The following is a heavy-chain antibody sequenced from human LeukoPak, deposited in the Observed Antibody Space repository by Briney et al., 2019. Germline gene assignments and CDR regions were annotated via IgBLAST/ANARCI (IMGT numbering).Heavy chain of an antibody. CDR2: IIPIFGTA. V-gene: IGHV1-69*13. D-gene: IGHD6-13*01. J-gene: IGHJ5*02. CDR3: ASEIAAAGTRWFDP. CDR1: GGTFSSYA. Sequence: SVTVSCKASGGTFSSYAISWVRRAPGPGLEWMGGIIPIFGTANYAQKFQGRVTITADESTSTAYMELSSLRSEDTAVYYCASEIAAAGTRWFDPWGQGTLVTVSS.